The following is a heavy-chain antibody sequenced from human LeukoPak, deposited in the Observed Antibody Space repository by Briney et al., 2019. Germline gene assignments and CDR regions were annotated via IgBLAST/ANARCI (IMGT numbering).Heavy chain of an antibody. Sequence: SETLSLTCTVSGYSISSGYYWGWIRRPPGKGLEWIGSIYHSGSTYYNPSLKSRVTISVDTSKNQFSLKLSSVTAADTAVYYCARDDGEMATAFDYWGQGTLVTVSS. CDR2: IYHSGST. V-gene: IGHV4-38-2*02. J-gene: IGHJ4*02. D-gene: IGHD5-24*01. CDR1: GYSISSGYY. CDR3: ARDDGEMATAFDY.